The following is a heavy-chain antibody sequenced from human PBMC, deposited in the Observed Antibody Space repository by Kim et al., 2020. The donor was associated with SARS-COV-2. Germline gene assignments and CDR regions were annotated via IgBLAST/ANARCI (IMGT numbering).Heavy chain of an antibody. CDR2: INHSGST. Sequence: SETLSLTCAVYGGSFSGYYWSWIRQPPGKGLEWIGEINHSGSTNYNPSLKSRVTISVDTSKNQFSLKLSSVTAADTAVYYCARYVKRAVRWRYYYGMDVWGQGTTVTVSS. CDR1: GGSFSGYY. V-gene: IGHV4-34*01. CDR3: ARYVKRAVRWRYYYGMDV. J-gene: IGHJ6*02. D-gene: IGHD4-17*01.